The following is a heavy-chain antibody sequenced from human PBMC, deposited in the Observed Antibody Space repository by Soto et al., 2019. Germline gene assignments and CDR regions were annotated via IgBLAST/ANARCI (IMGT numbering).Heavy chain of an antibody. D-gene: IGHD3-16*01. V-gene: IGHV3-72*01. Sequence: HPGGSLRLSCAASGFTFSDHHMNWVRQVPGKGLEWVGRARHKVDSYRTEYAASVRGRFAVSRDDSQNSLILRMNSLKIEDTALYYCVGESYYRLDYWGQGALVTVSS. J-gene: IGHJ4*02. CDR2: ARHKVDSYRT. CDR3: VGESYYRLDY. CDR1: GFTFSDHH.